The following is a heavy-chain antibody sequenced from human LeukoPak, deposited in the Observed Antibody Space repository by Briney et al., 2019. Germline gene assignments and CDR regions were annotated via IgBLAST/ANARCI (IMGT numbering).Heavy chain of an antibody. CDR2: ISYDGSNK. V-gene: IGHV3-30*03. CDR1: GFTFSSYG. CDR3: ARTSGYSYGYEFDY. D-gene: IGHD5-18*01. J-gene: IGHJ4*02. Sequence: GGSLRLSCAASGFTFSSYGMHWVRQAPGKGLEWVAVISYDGSNKYYADSVKGRFTISRDNSKNTLYLQMNSLRAEDTAVYYCARTSGYSYGYEFDYWGQGTLVTVSS.